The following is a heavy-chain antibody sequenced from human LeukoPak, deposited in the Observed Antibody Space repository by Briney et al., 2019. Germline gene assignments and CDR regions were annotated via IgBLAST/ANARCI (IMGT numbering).Heavy chain of an antibody. CDR2: IYSGGST. Sequence: GGSLRLSCAASGFTVSSNYMSWVRRAPGKGLEWVSVIYSGGSTYYADSVKGRFTISRDNSKNTLYLQMNSLRAEDTAVYYCAKITGGSYGYFDYWGQGTLVTVSS. D-gene: IGHD1-26*01. V-gene: IGHV3-53*01. CDR1: GFTVSSNY. CDR3: AKITGGSYGYFDY. J-gene: IGHJ4*02.